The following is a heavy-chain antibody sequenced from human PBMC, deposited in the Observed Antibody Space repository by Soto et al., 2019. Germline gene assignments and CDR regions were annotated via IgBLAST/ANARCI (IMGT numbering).Heavy chain of an antibody. Sequence: GGSLRLSCAASGFTFSSYEMNWVRQAPGKGLEWVSYISSSGSTIYYADSVKGRFTISRDNAKNSLYLQMNSLRAEDTAVYYCARGYCRSTSCYVGGGMDVWGQGTTVTVSS. CDR1: GFTFSSYE. CDR2: ISSSGSTI. D-gene: IGHD2-2*01. J-gene: IGHJ6*02. V-gene: IGHV3-48*03. CDR3: ARGYCRSTSCYVGGGMDV.